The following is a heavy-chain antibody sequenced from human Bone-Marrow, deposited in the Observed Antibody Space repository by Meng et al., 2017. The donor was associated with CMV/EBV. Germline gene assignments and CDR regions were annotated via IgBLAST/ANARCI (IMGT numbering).Heavy chain of an antibody. CDR3: ARYHISSSDYYYYGMDV. Sequence: GSLRLSCSVSGGSISGYYWSWIRQPPGKGLEWIGYIHYSGSTNYNPSLKSRVTILVDTSKNQFSLKLSSVTAADTAVYYCARYHISSSDYYYYGMDVWGQGTTVTVYS. CDR1: GGSISGYY. V-gene: IGHV4-59*01. J-gene: IGHJ6*01. D-gene: IGHD6-6*01. CDR2: IHYSGST.